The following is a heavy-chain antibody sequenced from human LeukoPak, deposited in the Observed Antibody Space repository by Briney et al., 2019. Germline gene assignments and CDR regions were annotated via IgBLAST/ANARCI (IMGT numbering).Heavy chain of an antibody. CDR2: IYYSGST. CDR3: ARVSIGVSLDY. Sequence: PSETLSLTCTVSGGSISSYYWSWLRQPPGEGLEWIGYIYYSGSTNYNPPLKSRVTISVDTSKNQFSLKLSPVTAADTAVYYCARVSIGVSLDYWGQGTLVTVSS. CDR1: GGSISSYY. D-gene: IGHD3-22*01. J-gene: IGHJ4*02. V-gene: IGHV4-59*01.